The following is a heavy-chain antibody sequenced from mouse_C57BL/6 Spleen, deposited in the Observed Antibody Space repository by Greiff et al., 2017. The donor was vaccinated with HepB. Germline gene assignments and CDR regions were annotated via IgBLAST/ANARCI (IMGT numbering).Heavy chain of an antibody. CDR3: ARQWDYDGYYFDY. CDR1: GFTFSSYG. D-gene: IGHD2-4*01. J-gene: IGHJ2*01. Sequence: EVKLVESGGDLVKPGGSLKLSCAASGFTFSSYGMSWVRQTPDKRLEWVATISSGGSYTYYPDSVKGRFTISRDNAKNTLYLQMSSLKSEDTAMYYCARQWDYDGYYFDYWGQGTTLTVSS. V-gene: IGHV5-6*01. CDR2: ISSGGSYT.